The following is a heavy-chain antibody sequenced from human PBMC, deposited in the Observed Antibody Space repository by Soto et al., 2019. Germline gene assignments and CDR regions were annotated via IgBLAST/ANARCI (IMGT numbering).Heavy chain of an antibody. D-gene: IGHD3-22*01. CDR1: GYTFTSYY. CDR2: INPITGGT. V-gene: IGHV1-2*02. J-gene: IGHJ4*02. CDR3: ARNYYDGSGRDYLDY. Sequence: ASVKFSCTASGYTFTSYYIHWVRQAPGQGLEWMGWINPITGGTNYAPKFQGRVTMTRDTSITTAYMELSRLRSDDTAVYYCARNYYDGSGRDYLDYWGQGTPVTVFS.